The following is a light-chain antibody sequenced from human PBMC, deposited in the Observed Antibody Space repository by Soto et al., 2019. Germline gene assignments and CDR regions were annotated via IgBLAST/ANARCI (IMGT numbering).Light chain of an antibody. CDR3: QQYNSYLYT. V-gene: IGKV1-5*01. CDR1: QSISSW. J-gene: IGKJ2*01. CDR2: DAS. Sequence: DIRMTQSPSTLSASVGDRVTITCRASQSISSWLAWYQQKPGKAPKLLIYDASSLESGLPSRFSGSGSGTEFTLTISSLQPDDFATYYCQQYNSYLYTFGQGTKVDIK.